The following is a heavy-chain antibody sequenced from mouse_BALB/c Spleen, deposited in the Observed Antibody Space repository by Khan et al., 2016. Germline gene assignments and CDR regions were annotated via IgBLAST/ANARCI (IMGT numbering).Heavy chain of an antibody. V-gene: IGHV14-4*02. Sequence: EVQLQESGAELVRSGASVKLSCTASGFNIKDYYMHWVKQRPEQGLEWIGWIDPENGDTEYAPKFQGKATLTADTSSNTAYLQLSSLTSEATAVYYWSACDYNAMDCWGQGTSVTVSS. CDR1: GFNIKDYY. CDR2: IDPENGDT. CDR3: SACDYNAMDC. J-gene: IGHJ4*01.